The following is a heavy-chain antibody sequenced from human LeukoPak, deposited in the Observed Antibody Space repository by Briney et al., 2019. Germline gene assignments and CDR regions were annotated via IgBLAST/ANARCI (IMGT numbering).Heavy chain of an antibody. J-gene: IGHJ6*02. CDR3: ATDSRRCGYCSGGSSYYYYGMDV. CDR2: FDPEDGET. CDR1: GYTLTELS. Sequence: GASVKVSCKVSGYTLTELSMHWVRQAPGKGLEWMGGFDPEDGETIYAQKFQGRVTMTEDTSTDTAYMELSSLRSEDAAVYYCATDSRRCGYCSGGSSYYYYGMDVWGQGTTVTVSS. D-gene: IGHD2-15*01. V-gene: IGHV1-24*01.